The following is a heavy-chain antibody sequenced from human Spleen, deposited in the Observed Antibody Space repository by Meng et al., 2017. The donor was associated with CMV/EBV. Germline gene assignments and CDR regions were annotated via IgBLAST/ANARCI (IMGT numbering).Heavy chain of an antibody. CDR2: IYYSGST. V-gene: IGHV4-30-4*08. Sequence: GSISSGDYYWSWIRQPPGKGLEWIGYIYYSGSTYYNPSLKSRVTISVDTSKNQFSLNLYSVTAADTAVYYCARGDTYYYGSGSYPFDIWGQGTLVTVS. CDR1: GSISSGDYY. J-gene: IGHJ4*02. D-gene: IGHD3-10*01. CDR3: ARGDTYYYGSGSYPFDI.